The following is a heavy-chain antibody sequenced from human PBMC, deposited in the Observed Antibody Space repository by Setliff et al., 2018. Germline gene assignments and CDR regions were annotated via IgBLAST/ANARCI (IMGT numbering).Heavy chain of an antibody. D-gene: IGHD1-26*01. CDR2: INPSGGST. CDR1: GYTFTSYY. Sequence: ASVKVSCKASGYTFTSYYMHWVRQAPGQGLEWMGIINPSGGSTSYAQKFQGRVTMTRDTATSTVYMDMSSLRSEDTAVYYCARDRGVGATSYYYYYGMDVWGQGTTVTAP. CDR3: ARDRGVGATSYYYYYGMDV. V-gene: IGHV1-46*01. J-gene: IGHJ6*02.